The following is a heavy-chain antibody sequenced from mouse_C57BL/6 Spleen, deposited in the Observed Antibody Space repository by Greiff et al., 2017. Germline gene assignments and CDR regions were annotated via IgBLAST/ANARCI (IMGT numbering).Heavy chain of an antibody. CDR3: ARKDLGPAWFAY. D-gene: IGHD4-1*01. V-gene: IGHV3-6*01. CDR2: MSYDGSN. Sequence: EVKLVESGPGLVKPSQSLSLTCSVTGYSITSGYYWNCIRQFPGNKQEWMGYMSYDGSNNYNPSLKNRISITRDTSKNQFFLKLNSVTTEDTATYYCARKDLGPAWFAYWGQGTLVTVSA. J-gene: IGHJ3*01. CDR1: GYSITSGYY.